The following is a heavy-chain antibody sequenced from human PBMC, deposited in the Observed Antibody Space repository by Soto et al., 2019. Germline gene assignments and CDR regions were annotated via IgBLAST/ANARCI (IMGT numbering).Heavy chain of an antibody. J-gene: IGHJ4*02. Sequence: GASVKVSCKASGGTFSSYAISWVRQAPGQGLEWMGGIIPIFGTANYAQKFQGRVTITADESTSTAYMELSSLRSEDTAVYYCARAREPEYSSAIFFDIWGQGALVTVS. CDR1: GGTFSSYA. CDR3: ARAREPEYSSAIFFDI. CDR2: IIPIFGTA. D-gene: IGHD5-18*01. V-gene: IGHV1-69*13.